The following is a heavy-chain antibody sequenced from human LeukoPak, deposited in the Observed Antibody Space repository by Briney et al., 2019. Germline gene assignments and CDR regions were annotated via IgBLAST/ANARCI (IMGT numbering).Heavy chain of an antibody. J-gene: IGHJ4*02. Sequence: SETLSLTSTVPGGSISSYYWSWIRKPPGKGLEWIGYIYYSGSTNYNPSLKSRVTISVDTSKNQFSLKLSSVTAADTAVYYCARVTTMVRGIDYWGQGTLVTVSS. CDR3: ARVTTMVRGIDY. V-gene: IGHV4-59*01. D-gene: IGHD3-10*01. CDR2: IYYSGST. CDR1: GGSISSYY.